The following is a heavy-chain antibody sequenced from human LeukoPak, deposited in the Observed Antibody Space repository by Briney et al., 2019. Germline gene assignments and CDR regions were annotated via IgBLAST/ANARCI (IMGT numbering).Heavy chain of an antibody. Sequence: GGSLRLSCAASGFTFSNYWMTWVRQAPGRGLEWVANIRQDGSEKYYVDSVKGRFTISRDNAKNSLYLQMNSLRAEDTAVYYCAKDKLGGTNANYFDSWGQGTLVTVSS. J-gene: IGHJ4*02. CDR3: AKDKLGGTNANYFDS. CDR2: IRQDGSEK. V-gene: IGHV3-7*05. D-gene: IGHD1-26*01. CDR1: GFTFSNYW.